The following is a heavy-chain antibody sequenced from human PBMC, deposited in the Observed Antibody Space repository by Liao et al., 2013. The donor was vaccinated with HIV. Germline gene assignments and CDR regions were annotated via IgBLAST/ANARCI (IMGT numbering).Heavy chain of an antibody. D-gene: IGHD3-10*01. CDR3: GRITMVRGVIIIDY. J-gene: IGHJ4*02. Sequence: QLRLQESGPGLVKPSQTLSLTCTVSGGSISSGDYYWSWIRQPPGKGLEWIGYIYYSGSTYYNPSLKSRVTISVDTSKNQFSLKLSSVTAADTAVYYCGRITMVRGVIIIDYWGQGTLVTVSS. CDR1: GGSISSGDYY. V-gene: IGHV4-30-4*08. CDR2: IYYSGST.